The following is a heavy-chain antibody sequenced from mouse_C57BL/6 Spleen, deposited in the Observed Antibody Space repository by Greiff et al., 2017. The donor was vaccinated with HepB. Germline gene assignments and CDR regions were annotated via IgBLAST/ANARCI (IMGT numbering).Heavy chain of an antibody. CDR3: AREDGYDGYFDV. CDR1: GYTFTSYW. CDR2: IYPGSGST. Sequence: VQLQQPGAELVKPGASVKMSCKASGYTFTSYWITWVKQRPGQGLEWIGDIYPGSGSTNYNEKFKSKATLTVDTSSSTAYMQLSSLTSEDSAVYYCAREDGYDGYFDVWGTGTTVTVSS. D-gene: IGHD2-2*01. J-gene: IGHJ1*03. V-gene: IGHV1-55*01.